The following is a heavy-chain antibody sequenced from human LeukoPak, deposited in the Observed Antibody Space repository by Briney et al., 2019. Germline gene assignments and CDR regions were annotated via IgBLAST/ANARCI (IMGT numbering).Heavy chain of an antibody. CDR1: GGTFSSDA. D-gene: IGHD3-10*02. CDR3: ARDLHYYVAMDV. CDR2: IIPVIDVT. V-gene: IGHV1-69*04. J-gene: IGHJ4*02. Sequence: GASVKVSCKASGGTFSSDAISWVRQAPGQGLEWMGRIIPVIDVTNYAQNFQGRVTITADKSTSTAYMELSSLTSEDTAIYYCARDLHYYVAMDVWGQGTLVTVSS.